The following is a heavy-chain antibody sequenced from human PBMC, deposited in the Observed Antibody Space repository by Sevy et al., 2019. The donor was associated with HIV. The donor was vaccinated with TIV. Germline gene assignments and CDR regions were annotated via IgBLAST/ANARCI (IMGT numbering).Heavy chain of an antibody. Sequence: ASVKVSCKASGGTFSNYALSWARQAPGQGLEWMVGIIPIFGTTNFAQTFQDRVTITADEFTSTAYMELSSLRSADTAVYYCARTPILVIPGATDLYFDNWGQGTLVTVSS. V-gene: IGHV1-69*13. D-gene: IGHD2-2*01. CDR3: ARTPILVIPGATDLYFDN. CDR1: GGTFSNYA. J-gene: IGHJ4*02. CDR2: IIPIFGTT.